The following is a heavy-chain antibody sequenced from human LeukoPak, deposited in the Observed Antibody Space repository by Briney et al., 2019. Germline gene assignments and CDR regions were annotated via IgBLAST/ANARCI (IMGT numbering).Heavy chain of an antibody. CDR1: GGSISSSSYY. CDR2: IYYSGST. V-gene: IGHV4-39*01. D-gene: IGHD6-19*01. CDR3: ARLWGASRWFRVDY. Sequence: SETLSLTCTVSGGSISSSSYYWGWIRQPPGKGLEWFGSIYYSGSTDYNVSLKSRVTISVDTSKNQFSLKLSSVTAADTAVYYCARLWGASRWFRVDYWGQGTLVTVSS. J-gene: IGHJ4*02.